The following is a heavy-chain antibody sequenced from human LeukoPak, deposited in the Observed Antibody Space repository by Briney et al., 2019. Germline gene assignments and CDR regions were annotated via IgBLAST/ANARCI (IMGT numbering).Heavy chain of an antibody. D-gene: IGHD3-10*01. CDR1: GFTFDDYA. CDR2: ISWNSGSI. V-gene: IGHV3-9*03. J-gene: IGHJ6*03. CDR3: AKAPGAHYYYYYMDV. Sequence: GGSLRLSCAASGFTFDDYAMHWVRQAPGKGLEWVSGISWNSGSIGYADSVKGRFTISRDNAKNSLYLQMNSLRAEDMALYYCAKAPGAHYYYYYMDVWGKGTTVTVSS.